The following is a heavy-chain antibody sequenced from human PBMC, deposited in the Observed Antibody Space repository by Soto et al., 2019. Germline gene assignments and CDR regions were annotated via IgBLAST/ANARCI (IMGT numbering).Heavy chain of an antibody. CDR2: IIPIFGTA. CDR3: ARGHPPRGEVWFGETAYYYYGMDV. CDR1: GGTFSSYA. D-gene: IGHD3-10*01. J-gene: IGHJ6*02. Sequence: QVQLVQSGAEVKKPGSSVKVSCKASGGTFSSYAISWVRQAPGQGLEWMGGIIPIFGTANYAQKFQGRVTITADESTSTAYMELSSLRSEDTAVYYCARGHPPRGEVWFGETAYYYYGMDVWGQGTTVTVSS. V-gene: IGHV1-69*01.